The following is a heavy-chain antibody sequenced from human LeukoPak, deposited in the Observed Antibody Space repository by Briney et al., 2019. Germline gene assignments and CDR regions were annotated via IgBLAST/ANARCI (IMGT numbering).Heavy chain of an antibody. CDR1: GFTFSSYA. CDR2: FSGSGGST. J-gene: IGHJ4*02. CDR3: ARRSVAGSLDY. Sequence: PGGSLRLSCAASGFTFSSYAMSWVRQAPGKGLECISGFSGSGGSTYYADSVKGRFTISRDNSKNTLYLQMNSLRAEDTAVYYCARRSVAGSLDYWGQGTLVTVSS. D-gene: IGHD6-19*01. V-gene: IGHV3-23*01.